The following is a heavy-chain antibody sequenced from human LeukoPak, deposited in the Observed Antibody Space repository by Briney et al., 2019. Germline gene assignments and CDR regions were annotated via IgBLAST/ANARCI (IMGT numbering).Heavy chain of an antibody. Sequence: ASVKVSCKASGYTFTSYGISWVRQAPGQGLEWMGWISAYNGNTNYAQKLQGRVTMTTDTSTSTAYMELRSLRSDDTAVYYCARASAAGTVGAAFDIWGQGTMVTVSS. CDR3: ARASAAGTVGAAFDI. CDR2: ISAYNGNT. V-gene: IGHV1-18*01. CDR1: GYTFTSYG. D-gene: IGHD6-13*01. J-gene: IGHJ3*02.